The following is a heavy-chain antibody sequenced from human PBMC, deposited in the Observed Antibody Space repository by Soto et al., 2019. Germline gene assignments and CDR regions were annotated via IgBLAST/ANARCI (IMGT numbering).Heavy chain of an antibody. V-gene: IGHV4-39*01. CDR3: ARVFFESRDHPRSTLVP. Sequence: SETLSLTCSVSGDSISNSRFYWAWIRQPPGEGLEWIGSIYHTGNAYYNPSLKSRVTISVDTSKNQFSLKLTSVTAADAALYYCARVFFESRDHPRSTLVPW. D-gene: IGHD3-10*01. J-gene: IGHJ5*02. CDR1: GDSISNSRFY. CDR2: IYHTGNA.